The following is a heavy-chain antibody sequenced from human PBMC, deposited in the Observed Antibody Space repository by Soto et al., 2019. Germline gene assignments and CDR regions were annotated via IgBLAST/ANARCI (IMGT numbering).Heavy chain of an antibody. D-gene: IGHD3-10*01. CDR3: ARGSAGGPFDY. J-gene: IGHJ4*02. CDR2: IRYGGDT. Sequence: PSETLSLTCAVSGGSISSSNLYWGWFRQPPEKGLEWIGSIRYGGDTSYNPSLKSRISISIDTSKNQFSLKLSSVTAADTAVYYCARGSAGGPFDYWGQGTLVTVSS. CDR1: GGSISSSNLY. V-gene: IGHV4-39*07.